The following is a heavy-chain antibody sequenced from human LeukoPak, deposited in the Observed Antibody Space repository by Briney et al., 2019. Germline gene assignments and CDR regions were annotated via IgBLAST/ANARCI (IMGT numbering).Heavy chain of an antibody. J-gene: IGHJ6*02. Sequence: ASVKVSCKASGYTFTGYYMHWVRRAPGQGLEWMGWINPNSGGTNYAQKFQGRVTMTRDTSISTAYMELSRLRSDDTAVYYCARGVSGGSLYGMDVWGQGTTVTVSS. CDR2: INPNSGGT. CDR1: GYTFTGYY. CDR3: ARGVSGGSLYGMDV. D-gene: IGHD2-15*01. V-gene: IGHV1-2*02.